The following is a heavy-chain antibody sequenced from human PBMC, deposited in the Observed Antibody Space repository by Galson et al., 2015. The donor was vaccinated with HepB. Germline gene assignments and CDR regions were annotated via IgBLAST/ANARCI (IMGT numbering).Heavy chain of an antibody. Sequence: SVKVSCKASGYTFTSYGISWVRQAPGQGLEWMGWISAYNGNTNYAQKLQGRVTMTTDTSTSTAYMELRSLRSDDTAVYYCARDLDFIVGAKAETSGAFDIWGQGTMVTVSS. CDR1: GYTFTSYG. D-gene: IGHD1-26*01. V-gene: IGHV1-18*04. CDR3: ARDLDFIVGAKAETSGAFDI. CDR2: ISAYNGNT. J-gene: IGHJ3*02.